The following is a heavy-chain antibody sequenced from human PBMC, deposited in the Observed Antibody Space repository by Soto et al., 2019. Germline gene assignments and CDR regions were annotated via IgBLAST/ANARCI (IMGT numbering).Heavy chain of an antibody. Sequence: QVQLQESGPGLVKPSETLSLTCTVSGGSVSSGGKYWSWIRQPPGKGLECIEYISYFGSTNYNPSFKSRVTISVDTSKNQFSLKLSSVTAADTGVYYWAREGDYSTRFDYWGQGTLVTVSS. V-gene: IGHV4-61*08. J-gene: IGHJ4*02. D-gene: IGHD4-17*01. CDR1: GGSVSSGGKY. CDR2: ISYFGST. CDR3: AREGDYSTRFDY.